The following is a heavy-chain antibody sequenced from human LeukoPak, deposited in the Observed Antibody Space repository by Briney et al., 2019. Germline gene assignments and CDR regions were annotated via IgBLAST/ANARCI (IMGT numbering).Heavy chain of an antibody. CDR3: ARDHDNWSGYYTGKNWFDP. D-gene: IGHD3-3*01. CDR2: VDPADGEV. V-gene: IGHV1-69-2*01. CDR1: GYTFTDYY. J-gene: IGHJ5*02. Sequence: ASVKVSCKASGYTFTDYYMHWLQQAPGKGLEWMGRVDPADGEVAYAEKFQGRVTITADPSRATAYMELSSLRSEDTAVYYCARDHDNWSGYYTGKNWFDPWGQGTLVTVSS.